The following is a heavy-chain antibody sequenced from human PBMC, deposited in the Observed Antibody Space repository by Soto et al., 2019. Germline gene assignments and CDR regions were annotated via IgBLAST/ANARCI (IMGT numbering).Heavy chain of an antibody. V-gene: IGHV1-18*01. CDR2: ISGFNVNT. CDR3: ARASAYSTPWSFDN. D-gene: IGHD6-13*01. J-gene: IGHJ4*02. CDR1: GYTFSRYG. Sequence: ASVKVSCKASGYTFSRYGISWVRQAPGQGLGWMGWISGFNVNTKESEKLQGRVTLTTDTAANTAHMELRGLRSDDTGVYYCARASAYSTPWSFDNWGQGTLVTVSS.